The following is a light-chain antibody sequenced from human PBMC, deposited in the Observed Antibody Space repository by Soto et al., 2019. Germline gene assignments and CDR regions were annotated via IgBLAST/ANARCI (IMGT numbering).Light chain of an antibody. CDR1: QSISSY. CDR2: AAS. J-gene: IGKJ1*01. CDR3: QQSYSTPRT. Sequence: DIQMTQSPSSLSASVGDRVTITCRASQSISSYLNWYQQTPGKAPKLLIYAASILQSGVPSRFSGSGYGTDFTLTISSLQPEDFATYYCQQSYSTPRTFGQGTKVEIK. V-gene: IGKV1-39*01.